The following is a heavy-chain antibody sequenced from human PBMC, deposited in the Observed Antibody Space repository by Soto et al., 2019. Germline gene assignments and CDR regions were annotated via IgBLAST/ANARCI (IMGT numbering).Heavy chain of an antibody. V-gene: IGHV4-39*01. CDR3: ARAGYSSGPQIHY. J-gene: IGHJ4*01. CDR2: IYYSGST. D-gene: IGHD5-18*01. CDR1: CGSISSSHYC. Sequence: QLQLQESGPGLVKPSETLALTCTVSCGSISSSHYCWDWLRKPPRKGLEWIGSIYYSGSTYYNPALTSRVTIPVAPSNNQFYLRRSSVTATDTAVYFGARAGYSSGPQIHYRGPGTLDTVYS.